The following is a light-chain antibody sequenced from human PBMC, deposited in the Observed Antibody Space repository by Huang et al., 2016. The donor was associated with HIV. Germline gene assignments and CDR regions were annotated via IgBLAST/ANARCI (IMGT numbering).Light chain of an antibody. CDR2: SAS. Sequence: VIWMTQSPPLISASTGDTVTINCRVSQDINTYLAWDQKKPGKAPELLIHSASVLQNGVPSRFNGSGSGTQFTLTISCLQAEDFATYYCQQYHAFPLTFGAGTKVEI. CDR3: QQYHAFPLT. CDR1: QDINTY. J-gene: IGKJ4*01. V-gene: IGKV1D-8*03.